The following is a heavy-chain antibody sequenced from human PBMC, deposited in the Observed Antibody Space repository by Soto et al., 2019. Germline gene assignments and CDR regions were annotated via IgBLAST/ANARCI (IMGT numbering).Heavy chain of an antibody. J-gene: IGHJ4*02. D-gene: IGHD5-12*01. CDR1: GYTFASYA. V-gene: IGHV1-3*01. Sequence: ASVKVSCKASGYTFASYAIHWVRQAPGQRLEWMGWINAGNGNTKYSQKFQGRVIITRDTSAGTAYMELRSLRSEDTAVYYCATPIVAFYWGQGTLVTVSS. CDR2: INAGNGNT. CDR3: ATPIVAFY.